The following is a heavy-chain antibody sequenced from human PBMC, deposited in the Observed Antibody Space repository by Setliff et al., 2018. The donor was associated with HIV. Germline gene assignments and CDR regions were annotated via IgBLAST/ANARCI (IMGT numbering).Heavy chain of an antibody. D-gene: IGHD7-27*01. CDR1: GDSFSTYS. CDR2: IIPYYSTI. Sequence: ASVKVSCKASGDSFSTYSMNWVRRAPGQGLEWVGGIIPYYSTINYAQRFQGRATITADISTSTVYMELRSLRSDDTAVYYCVGDETGDKWYFDSWGQGTLVTSPQ. J-gene: IGHJ4*02. V-gene: IGHV1-69*06. CDR3: VGDETGDKWYFDS.